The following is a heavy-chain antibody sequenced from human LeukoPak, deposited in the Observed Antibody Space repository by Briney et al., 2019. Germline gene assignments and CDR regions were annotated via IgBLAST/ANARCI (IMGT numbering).Heavy chain of an antibody. CDR2: ICYSGST. V-gene: IGHV4-30-4*08. Sequence: SETLSLTCTVSGGSISSGDYYWSWIRQPPGKGLEWIGYICYSGSTYYNPSLKSRVTISVDTSKNQFSLKLSSVTAADTAVYYCARDRDDYGDYGGAFDIWGQGTMVTVSS. CDR3: ARDRDDYGDYGGAFDI. J-gene: IGHJ3*02. D-gene: IGHD4-17*01. CDR1: GGSISSGDYY.